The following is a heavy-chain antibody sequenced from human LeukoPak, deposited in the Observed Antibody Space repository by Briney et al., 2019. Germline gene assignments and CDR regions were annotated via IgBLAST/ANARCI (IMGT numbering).Heavy chain of an antibody. Sequence: PSETLSLTYTVSGGSISSSSYYWGWIRQPPGKGLEWIGSIYYSGSTYYNPSLKSRVTISVDTSKNQFSLKLSSVTAADTAVYYCARGDYDSSGPNYWGQGTLVTVSS. J-gene: IGHJ4*02. CDR3: ARGDYDSSGPNY. CDR2: IYYSGST. V-gene: IGHV4-39*01. D-gene: IGHD3-22*01. CDR1: GGSISSSSYY.